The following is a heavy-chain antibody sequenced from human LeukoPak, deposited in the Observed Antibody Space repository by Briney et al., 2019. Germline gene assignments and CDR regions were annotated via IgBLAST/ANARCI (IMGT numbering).Heavy chain of an antibody. V-gene: IGHV3-20*04. CDR1: GFTFSSYA. Sequence: PGGSLRLSCAASGFTFSSYAMSWVRQAPGKGLEWVSGTNWNGGSTGYADSVKGRFTISRDNAKNSLYLQMNSLRAEDTALYYCARGNSYDGPYYFDYWGQGTLVTVSS. D-gene: IGHD5-18*01. CDR2: TNWNGGST. CDR3: ARGNSYDGPYYFDY. J-gene: IGHJ4*02.